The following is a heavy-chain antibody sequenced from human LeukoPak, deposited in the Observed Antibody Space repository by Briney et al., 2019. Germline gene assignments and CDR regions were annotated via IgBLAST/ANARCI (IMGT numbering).Heavy chain of an antibody. V-gene: IGHV4-39*07. CDR2: IYYSGST. D-gene: IGHD5-18*01. J-gene: IGHJ4*02. Sequence: SETLSLTCTVSGGSISSSSYYWGWIRQPPGKGLEWIGSIYYSGSTYYNPSLKSRVTISVDTSKNQFSLKLSSVTAADTAVYYCARQPSYSYGYKDYWGQGTLVTVSS. CDR1: GGSISSSSYY. CDR3: ARQPSYSYGYKDY.